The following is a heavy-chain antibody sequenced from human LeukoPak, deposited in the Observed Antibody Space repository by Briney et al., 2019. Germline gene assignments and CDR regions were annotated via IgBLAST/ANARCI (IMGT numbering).Heavy chain of an antibody. CDR3: ARLHYGGNYGYYYYYMDV. V-gene: IGHV4-39*01. CDR2: IYYSGST. D-gene: IGHD4-23*01. CDR1: GGSISSSSYY. Sequence: SETLSLTCTVSGGSISSSSYYWGWIRQPPGKGLEWIGSIYYSGSTYYNPSLKSRVTISVDTAKNQFSLKLSSVTAADTAVYYCARLHYGGNYGYYYYYMDVWGKGTTVTISS. J-gene: IGHJ6*03.